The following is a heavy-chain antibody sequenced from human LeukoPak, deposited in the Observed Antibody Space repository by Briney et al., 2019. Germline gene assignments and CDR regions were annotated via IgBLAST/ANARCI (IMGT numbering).Heavy chain of an antibody. J-gene: IGHJ4*02. V-gene: IGHV3-48*03. CDR2: ISSSGSTI. CDR1: GFTFSSYE. CDR3: ARDRHSYGSGSYYKDMDY. Sequence: QPGGSLRLSGAAAGFTFSSYEMNLVRQAPGKGLEWVSYISSSGSTIYYADSVKGRFTISRDNAKNSLYLQMNSLRAEDTAVYYCARDRHSYGSGSYYKDMDYWGQGTLVTVSS. D-gene: IGHD3-10*01.